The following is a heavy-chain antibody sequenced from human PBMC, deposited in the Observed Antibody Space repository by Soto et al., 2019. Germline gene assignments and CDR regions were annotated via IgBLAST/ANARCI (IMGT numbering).Heavy chain of an antibody. J-gene: IGHJ4*02. D-gene: IGHD3-16*02. V-gene: IGHV3-21*01. Sequence: GGSLRLSSAASGFTFSAYSMSWFRQAPGKGLEWVSSITSGSDYIYYADSLKGRFTMSRDNAKNSLYMQMHSLRAEDTAFYYCAKDKGPWGSYRYSFDYWGQGTLVTVSS. CDR1: GFTFSAYS. CDR2: ITSGSDYI. CDR3: AKDKGPWGSYRYSFDY.